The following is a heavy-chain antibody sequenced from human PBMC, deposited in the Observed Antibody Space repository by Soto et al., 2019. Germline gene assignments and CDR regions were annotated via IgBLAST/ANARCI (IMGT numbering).Heavy chain of an antibody. V-gene: IGHV4-31*03. CDR3: ARGGSGGSSKGYFDY. CDR2: IYYSGST. Sequence: SETLSLTCTVSGVSIRGGGYYWSWIRQHPGKGLEWIGYIYYSGSTYYNPSLKSRVTISVDTSKNQFSLKLSSVTAADTAVYYCARGGSGGSSKGYFDYWGQGTLVTVSS. D-gene: IGHD2-15*01. J-gene: IGHJ4*02. CDR1: GVSIRGGGYY.